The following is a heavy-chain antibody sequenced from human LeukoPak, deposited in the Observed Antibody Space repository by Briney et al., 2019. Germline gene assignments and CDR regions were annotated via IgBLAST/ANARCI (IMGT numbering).Heavy chain of an antibody. J-gene: IGHJ6*02. CDR3: AADSETHYGMDV. V-gene: IGHV1-58*01. Sequence: ASVKVSCKASGFTFTSSAVQWVRQARGQRLEWIGWIVVGSGNTNYAQKFQERVTITRDMSTSTAYMELSSLRSEDTAVYYRAADSETHYGMDVWGQGTTVTVSS. CDR1: GFTFTSSA. CDR2: IVVGSGNT.